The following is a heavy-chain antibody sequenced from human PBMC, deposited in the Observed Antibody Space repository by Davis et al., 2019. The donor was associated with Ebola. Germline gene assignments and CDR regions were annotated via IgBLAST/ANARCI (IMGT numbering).Heavy chain of an antibody. CDR3: ARGIAAANDY. Sequence: SVKVSCKASGGTFSSYTISWVRQAPGQGLEWMGRIIPILAITNYAQKFQGRVTITADKSTSTAYMELSSLRSEDTAVYYCARGIAAANDYWGQGTLVTVSS. V-gene: IGHV1-69*02. J-gene: IGHJ4*02. CDR2: IIPILAIT. CDR1: GGTFSSYT. D-gene: IGHD6-13*01.